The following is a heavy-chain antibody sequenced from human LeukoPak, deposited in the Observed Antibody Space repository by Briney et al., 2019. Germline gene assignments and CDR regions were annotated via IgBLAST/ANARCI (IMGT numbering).Heavy chain of an antibody. J-gene: IGHJ4*02. CDR1: GYTFTGYF. CDR2: INLNSGGT. Sequence: PVKVSCKASGYTFTGYFMHWVRQAPGQGLEWMGRINLNSGGTYYAQNFQGRVTMTRDTSISTAYVELSRLTSDDTAMYYCARDLSSTSNWEFDFWGQGTLVTVSS. D-gene: IGHD1-26*01. V-gene: IGHV1-2*06. CDR3: ARDLSSTSNWEFDF.